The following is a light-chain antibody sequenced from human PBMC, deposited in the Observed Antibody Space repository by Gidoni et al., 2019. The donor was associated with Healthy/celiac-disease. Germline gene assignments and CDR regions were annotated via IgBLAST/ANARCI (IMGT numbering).Light chain of an antibody. J-gene: IGLJ2*01. CDR1: ISAVGGYNY. V-gene: IGLV2-14*01. Sequence: QSALTQPASVSGSPGQSITISCTGTISAVGGYNYVSWYQQHPGKAPKLMIYDVSNRPSGVSNRFSGSKSGNTASLTISGLQAEDEADYYCSSYTSSSTLVFGGGTKLTV. CDR2: DVS. CDR3: SSYTSSSTLV.